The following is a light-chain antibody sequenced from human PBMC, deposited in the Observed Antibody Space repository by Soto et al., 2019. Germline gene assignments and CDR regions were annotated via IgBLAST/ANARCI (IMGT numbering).Light chain of an antibody. CDR1: QSVSSYY. CDR2: AAS. V-gene: IGKV3-20*01. CDR3: QQCGSSPWT. Sequence: EIVLTHSPATMSSSPGQIATLSCXXSQSVSSYYLAWYQQKPGQAPRLLIYAASSRATGIPDRFSGGGSGTDFTLTISRLEPEDFAVYYCQQCGSSPWTFGQGTKVDIK. J-gene: IGKJ1*01.